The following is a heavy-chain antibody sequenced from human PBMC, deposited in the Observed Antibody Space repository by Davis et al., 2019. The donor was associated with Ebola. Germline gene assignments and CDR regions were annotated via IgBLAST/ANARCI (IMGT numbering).Heavy chain of an antibody. CDR3: AKDVTHPVYFQFDS. V-gene: IGHV3-23*01. Sequence: PVGSLRLSCEASGFTFSIYAMAWVRQAPGEGLEWVSAIGGSGGSTYYGNSMKERVTTSRDNSKNTLHLQMNTLRAEDTAVYYCAKDVTHPVYFQFDSWGQGILVTVSS. J-gene: IGHJ4*02. D-gene: IGHD3-9*01. CDR1: GFTFSIYA. CDR2: IGGSGGST.